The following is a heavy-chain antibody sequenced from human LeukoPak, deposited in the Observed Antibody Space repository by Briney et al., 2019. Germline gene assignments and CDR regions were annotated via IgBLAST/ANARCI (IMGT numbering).Heavy chain of an antibody. D-gene: IGHD2-15*01. J-gene: IGHJ4*02. V-gene: IGHV1-2*02. CDR3: ARVFPRGSLDY. CDR1: GYTFTGYY. CDR2: INPNSGGT. Sequence: GASVKVSCKASGYTFTGYYMHWVRQAPGQGLEWMGWINPNSGGTSYAQKFQGRVTMTRDTSISTAYMELSRLRSDDTAVYYCARVFPRGSLDYWGQGTLVTVSS.